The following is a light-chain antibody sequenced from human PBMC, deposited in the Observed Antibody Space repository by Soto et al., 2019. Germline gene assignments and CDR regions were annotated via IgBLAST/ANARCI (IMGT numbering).Light chain of an antibody. CDR2: DAS. Sequence: DIVLTQSPATLSLSPGERATLSCSASQTVSNYLGWYQQKPGQAPRLLVYDASKRSTGIPARFSGSGSGTDFTLTISSLEREDFAVYSCQQRRNWPRTFGQGTKVESK. CDR1: QTVSNY. V-gene: IGKV3-11*01. CDR3: QQRRNWPRT. J-gene: IGKJ1*01.